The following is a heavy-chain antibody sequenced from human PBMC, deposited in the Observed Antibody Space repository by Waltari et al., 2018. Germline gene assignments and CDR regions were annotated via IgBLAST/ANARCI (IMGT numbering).Heavy chain of an antibody. V-gene: IGHV4-38-2*02. J-gene: IGHJ4*02. Sequence: QVQLQESGPGLVKPSETLSLTCAVSGYSISSGYYWGWIRQPPGKGLEWIGSIYHSGSTYYNPSLKSRVTISVDTSKNQFSLKLSSVTAADTAMYYCARDLGSSPAMGYWGQGTLVTVSS. CDR3: ARDLGSSPAMGY. CDR2: IYHSGST. CDR1: GYSISSGYY. D-gene: IGHD6-13*01.